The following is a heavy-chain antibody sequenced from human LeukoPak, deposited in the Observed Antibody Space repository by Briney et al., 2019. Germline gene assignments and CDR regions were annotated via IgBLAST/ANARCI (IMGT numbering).Heavy chain of an antibody. V-gene: IGHV4-4*02. CDR2: IYHSGST. Sequence: SETLSLTCAVSGGSITNTNWWSWLRQPPGKGLEWIGEIYHSGSTNYNPSLKSRVTISVDKSKNQFSLKLSSVTAADTAVYYCASKVSYDILTGSEDWFDPWGQGTLVTVSS. J-gene: IGHJ5*02. CDR1: GGSITNTNW. CDR3: ASKVSYDILTGSEDWFDP. D-gene: IGHD3-9*01.